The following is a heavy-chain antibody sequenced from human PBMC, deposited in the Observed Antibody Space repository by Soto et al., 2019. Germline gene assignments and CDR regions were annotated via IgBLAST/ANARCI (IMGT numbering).Heavy chain of an antibody. D-gene: IGHD3-10*01. CDR1: GFTVSTYA. J-gene: IGHJ3*02. V-gene: IGHV3-23*01. CDR2: IGGGETDT. CDR3: AKDRMSYNSVWDPFDI. Sequence: PXGSLRLSSAAAGFTVSTYAMGWVRQAPGKGLEWVSGIGGGETDTHYAESVKGRFTISRDNSKSTLFLQMSSLGAEDTAVYYCAKDRMSYNSVWDPFDIWAQGKMVTVSS.